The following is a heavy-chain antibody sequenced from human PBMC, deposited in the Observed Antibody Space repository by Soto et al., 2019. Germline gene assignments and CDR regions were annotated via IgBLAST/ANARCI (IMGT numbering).Heavy chain of an antibody. Sequence: PXGSLRLSCAASGFTFSSYEMNWVRQAPGKGLEWVSYISSSGSTIYYADSVKGRFTISRDNAKNSLYLQMNSLRAEDTAVYYCARDLYCSSTSCPRGWYYGMDVWGQGTTVTVSS. CDR2: ISSSGSTI. CDR1: GFTFSSYE. J-gene: IGHJ6*02. CDR3: ARDLYCSSTSCPRGWYYGMDV. V-gene: IGHV3-48*03. D-gene: IGHD2-2*01.